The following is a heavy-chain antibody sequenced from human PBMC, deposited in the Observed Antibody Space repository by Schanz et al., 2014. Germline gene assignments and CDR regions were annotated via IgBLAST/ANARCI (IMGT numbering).Heavy chain of an antibody. CDR1: GFTFRNYD. V-gene: IGHV3-11*01. CDR2: ISNTGTFI. J-gene: IGHJ4*02. Sequence: VQLVESGGGLVQPGGSLRLSCAASGFTFRNYDMRWVRQAPGKGLEWVSIISNTGTFIYYTDSVRGRFVISRDNAKSSLFLQMKGLRAEDTAVYYCVRDAYLQIRGTVFDSWGPGNLVTVSS. CDR3: VRDAYLQIRGTVFDS. D-gene: IGHD1-1*01.